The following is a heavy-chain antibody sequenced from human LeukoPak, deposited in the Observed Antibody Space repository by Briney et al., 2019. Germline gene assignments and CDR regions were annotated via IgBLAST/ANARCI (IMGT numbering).Heavy chain of an antibody. D-gene: IGHD4-17*01. J-gene: IGHJ4*02. CDR3: ARDGMADGDYFEY. Sequence: ASVKVSCKASGYTFTSYGISWGRQAPGQGREWMGWISAYNGNTNYAQKLQGIVTMTTDTSTSTAYMELRRLRSDDTAVYYCARDGMADGDYFEYWGQGPLVTVS. V-gene: IGHV1-18*01. CDR1: GYTFTSYG. CDR2: ISAYNGNT.